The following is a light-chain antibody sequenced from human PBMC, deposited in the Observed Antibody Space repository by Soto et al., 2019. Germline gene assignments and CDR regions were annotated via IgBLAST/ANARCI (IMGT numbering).Light chain of an antibody. CDR1: NIGSKS. CDR3: QVWDNSGDHPV. J-gene: IGLJ2*01. V-gene: IGLV3-21*04. Sequence: SSELTQPPSVSVAPGKTATITCGGNNIGSKSVHWYRQKPGQAPVLVIYYDTDRPSGIPERFSGSNSGNTATLTISRVEAGDEAAYYCQVWDNSGDHPVFGGGTKLTVL. CDR2: YDT.